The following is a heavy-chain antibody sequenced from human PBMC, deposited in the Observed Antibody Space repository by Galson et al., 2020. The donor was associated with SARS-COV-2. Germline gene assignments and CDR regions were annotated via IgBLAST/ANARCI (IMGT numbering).Heavy chain of an antibody. V-gene: IGHV1-18*01. J-gene: IGHJ5*02. Sequence: SVKVSCKASGYTFTSYGISWLRQAPGQLLEGTGWLSAYTGNTNYAQRLQGRVTMTTDTSTSTAYMELRSLRSADTAVYYCARDRRYYGSGSYLADKWFDPWGQGTLVTVPS. CDR1: GYTFTSYG. D-gene: IGHD3-10*01. CDR3: ARDRRYYGSGSYLADKWFDP. CDR2: LSAYTGNT.